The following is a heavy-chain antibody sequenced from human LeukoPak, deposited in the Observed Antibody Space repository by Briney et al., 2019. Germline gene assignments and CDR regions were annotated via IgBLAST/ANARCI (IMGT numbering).Heavy chain of an antibody. Sequence: GGSLRLSCAASGFTFNNYAMNWVRQAPGKGLEWVSVISGSGGTTYYADSVKGRFTISRDSSKNTLYLQMNSLRAEDTTVYYCAKVSGGGLYYDGMDVWGQGTTVTVSS. D-gene: IGHD1-14*01. CDR3: AKVSGGGLYYDGMDV. V-gene: IGHV3-23*01. CDR1: GFTFNNYA. J-gene: IGHJ6*02. CDR2: ISGSGGTT.